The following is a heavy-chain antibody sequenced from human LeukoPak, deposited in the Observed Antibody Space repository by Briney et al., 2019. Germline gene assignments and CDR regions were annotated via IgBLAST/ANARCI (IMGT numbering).Heavy chain of an antibody. J-gene: IGHJ4*02. V-gene: IGHV1-8*03. CDR3: ARDIVVGGKEVPYYFDY. D-gene: IGHD2-2*01. CDR1: GYTFTSYG. Sequence: GASVKVSCKASGYTFTSYGINWVRQATGQGLEWMAWMNPNSGYTGYAQKFQGRVTLTRDTSITTAFMELSSLRSEDTAVYYCARDIVVGGKEVPYYFDYWGQGTLVTVSS. CDR2: MNPNSGYT.